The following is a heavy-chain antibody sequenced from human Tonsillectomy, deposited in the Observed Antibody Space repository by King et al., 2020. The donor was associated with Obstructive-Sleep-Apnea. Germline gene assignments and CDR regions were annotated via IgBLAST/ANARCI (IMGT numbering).Heavy chain of an antibody. CDR2: ISTYNGNT. Sequence: VQLVESGAEVKKPGASVKVSCKASGYTFTSYDMNWVRQAPGQGLEWVGWISTYNGNTKYAQKLQGRVTMTTDTSTSTAYMELRSLRSGDTAVYYCARSGSYGYWGQGTLVTVSS. CDR3: ARSGSYGY. D-gene: IGHD1-26*01. CDR1: GYTFTSYD. J-gene: IGHJ4*02. V-gene: IGHV1-18*04.